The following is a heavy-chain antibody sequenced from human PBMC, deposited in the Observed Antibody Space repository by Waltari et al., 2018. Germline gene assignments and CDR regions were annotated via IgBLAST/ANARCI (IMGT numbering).Heavy chain of an antibody. V-gene: IGHV1-69-2*01. CDR1: GYIFRNYY. CDR2: FDTEDGKT. CDR3: ATSGMDLSGVTINWFDP. D-gene: IGHD3-9*01. J-gene: IGHJ5*02. Sequence: EVQLVQSGAEVKKPGATVKISCKASGYIFRNYYMHWLRQAPGKGLEWMGGFDTEDGKTIYADKFQGRFIITTNRPTRTVFMEVTSLTSDDAAVYYCATSGMDLSGVTINWFDPWGQGTLLTVSS.